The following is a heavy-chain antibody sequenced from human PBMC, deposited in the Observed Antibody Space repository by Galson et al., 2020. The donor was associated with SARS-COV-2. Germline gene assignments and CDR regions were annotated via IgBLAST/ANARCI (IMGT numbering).Heavy chain of an antibody. J-gene: IGHJ4*02. D-gene: IGHD6-19*01. V-gene: IGHV4-34*01. Sequence: SETLSLTCAVYGGSFSGYYWSWIRQPPGKGLEWIGEINHSGSTNYNPSLKSRVTISVDTSKNQFSLKLSSVTAADTAVYYCARSLRWLVNFDYCGQGTLVTVS. CDR2: INHSGST. CDR3: ARSLRWLVNFDY. CDR1: GGSFSGYY.